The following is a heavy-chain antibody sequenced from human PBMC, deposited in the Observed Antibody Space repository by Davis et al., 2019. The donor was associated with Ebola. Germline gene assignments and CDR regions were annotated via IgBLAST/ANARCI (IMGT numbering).Heavy chain of an antibody. CDR3: ARQGEHYNWFDP. J-gene: IGHJ5*02. V-gene: IGHV4-34*01. CDR2: INHSGST. CDR1: GGSFSGYY. Sequence: MPSETLSLTCAVYGGSFSGYYWSWIRQPPGKGLEWIGEINHSGSTNYNPSLKSRVTISVDTSKNQFSLKLSSVTAADTAVYYCARQGEHYNWFDPWGQGTLVTVSS. D-gene: IGHD1-26*01.